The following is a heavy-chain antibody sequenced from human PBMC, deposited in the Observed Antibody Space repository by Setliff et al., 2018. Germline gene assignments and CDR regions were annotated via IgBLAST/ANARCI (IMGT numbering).Heavy chain of an antibody. Sequence: SETLSLTCNVYGGSFDTYYWSWIRQPPGKGLEWFGEINQSGSGDYNPSFKGRVTISVDTSKKQFSLTLTSVTAADTALYYCRQAVVGRDVFDIWGQGTVGTVS. V-gene: IGHV4-34*01. CDR2: INQSGSG. D-gene: IGHD1-1*01. CDR1: GGSFDTYY. CDR3: RQAVVGRDVFDI. J-gene: IGHJ3*02.